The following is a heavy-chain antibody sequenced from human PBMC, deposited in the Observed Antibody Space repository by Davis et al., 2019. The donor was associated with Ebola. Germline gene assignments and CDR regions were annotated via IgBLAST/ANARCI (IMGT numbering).Heavy chain of an antibody. J-gene: IGHJ5*02. CDR2: INSHNGNT. CDR3: ARDQFQDYSNYAQVRFDP. V-gene: IGHV1-18*01. D-gene: IGHD4-11*01. Sequence: AASVKVSCKASGYTFRSYGISWVRQAPGQGLEWMGWINSHNGNTNDAQKLQGRVTMTTDTSTSTAYMELRSLRSDDTAVYYCARDQFQDYSNYAQVRFDPWGQGTLVTVS. CDR1: GYTFRSYG.